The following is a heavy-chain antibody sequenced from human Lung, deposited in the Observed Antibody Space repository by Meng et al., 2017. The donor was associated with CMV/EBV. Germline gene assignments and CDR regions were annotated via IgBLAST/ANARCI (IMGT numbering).Heavy chain of an antibody. V-gene: IGHV1-2*04. CDR2: ISPYNGDT. CDR3: ARAIVKNGKRQFDY. D-gene: IGHD1-1*01. J-gene: IGHJ4*02. Sequence: QVQLAQSGAEVKEPGASVKLSCKTSGYTFIDYHIHWVRQAPGQGLEWMGWISPYNGDTIYARDFQGWVTMPRDTSNRTLYMEVSRLRFDDTAVYYCARAIVKNGKRQFDYWGQGTLVTVSS. CDR1: GYTFIDYH.